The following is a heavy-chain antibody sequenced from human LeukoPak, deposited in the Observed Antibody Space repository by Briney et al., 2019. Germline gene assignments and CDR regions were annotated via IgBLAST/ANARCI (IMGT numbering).Heavy chain of an antibody. V-gene: IGHV3-66*01. J-gene: IGHJ4*02. D-gene: IGHD3-22*01. CDR2: IYSGGST. Sequence: GGSLRLSCAASQFTFSSSAMHWVRQAPGKGLEWVSVIYSGGSTYYADSVKGRFTISRDKSKNTLYLQMNSLRAEDTAVYYCAREVAEKYYYDRGFDYWGQGTLVTVSS. CDR1: QFTFSSSA. CDR3: AREVAEKYYYDRGFDY.